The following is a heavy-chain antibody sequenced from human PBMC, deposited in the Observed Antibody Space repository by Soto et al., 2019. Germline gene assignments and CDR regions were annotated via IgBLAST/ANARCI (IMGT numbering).Heavy chain of an antibody. J-gene: IGHJ6*02. Sequence: VPLVESGGGVVQPGRSLRLSCAASGFTFSSYAMHWVRQAPGKGLEWVAVISYDGSNKYYADSVKGRFTISRDNSKNTLYLQMNSLRAEDTAVYYCARDFDFWSGYWYGMDVWGQGTTVTVSS. CDR2: ISYDGSNK. CDR3: ARDFDFWSGYWYGMDV. CDR1: GFTFSSYA. D-gene: IGHD3-3*01. V-gene: IGHV3-30-3*01.